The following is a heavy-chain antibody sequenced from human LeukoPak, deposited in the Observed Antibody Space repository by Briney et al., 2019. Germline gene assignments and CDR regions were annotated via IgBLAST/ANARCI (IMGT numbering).Heavy chain of an antibody. V-gene: IGHV4-4*07. Sequence: PSETQSLTCTVSGASISSYYWSWIRQPAGKGLEWIGRIYISESTNYNPSLKSRVTISVDTSKNQFSLELSSVTAADTAVYYCARWAYSSSWISDAFDIWGQGTMVTVSS. CDR3: ARWAYSSSWISDAFDI. CDR1: GASISSYY. J-gene: IGHJ3*02. D-gene: IGHD6-13*01. CDR2: IYISEST.